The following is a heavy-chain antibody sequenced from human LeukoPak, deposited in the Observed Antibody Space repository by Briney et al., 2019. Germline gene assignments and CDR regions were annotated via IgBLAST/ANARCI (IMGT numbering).Heavy chain of an antibody. CDR2: INPSGGST. D-gene: IGHD6-13*01. CDR1: GYTFTRYY. V-gene: IGHV1-46*01. CDR3: ARSLAAAAGWFDP. Sequence: ASVKVSCKASGYTFTRYYMHWVRQAPGQGLEWMGIINPSGGSTSYAQKFQGRVTMTRDTSTSTVYMELSSLRSEDTAVYYCARSLAAAAGWFDPWGQGTPVTVSS. J-gene: IGHJ5*02.